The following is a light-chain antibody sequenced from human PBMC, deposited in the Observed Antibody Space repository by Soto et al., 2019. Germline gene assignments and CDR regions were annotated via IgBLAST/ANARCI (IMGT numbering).Light chain of an antibody. CDR1: HSVSTW. V-gene: IGKV1-5*03. Sequence: DIQMTQSPSTLSAAVGDRVTITCRASHSVSTWLAWCQQKAGKAPRLLISNTSLLDTGVSSRFTGRGSETEFTLTITSLQPGDSATYYCQQYISFPITFGQGTRLEIK. CDR2: NTS. J-gene: IGKJ5*01. CDR3: QQYISFPIT.